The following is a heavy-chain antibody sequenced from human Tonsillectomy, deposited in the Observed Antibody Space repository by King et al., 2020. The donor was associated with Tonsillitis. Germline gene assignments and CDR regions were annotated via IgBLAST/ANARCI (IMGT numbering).Heavy chain of an antibody. Sequence: QVQLQESGPGLVKPSETLSLTCTVSGGSIRSYYWCSIRQPPGEGLEWIGDIYYSGSTNYNPSLKSRITLSVDTSKNQISLKLTSVTAADTAGYYCARHIGASRAFDIWGQGTMVTVSS. CDR2: IYYSGST. V-gene: IGHV4-59*01. CDR1: GGSIRSYY. D-gene: IGHD3-3*01. CDR3: ARHIGASRAFDI. J-gene: IGHJ3*02.